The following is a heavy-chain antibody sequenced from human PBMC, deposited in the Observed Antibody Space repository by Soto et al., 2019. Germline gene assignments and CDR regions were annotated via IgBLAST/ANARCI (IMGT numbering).Heavy chain of an antibody. V-gene: IGHV3-23*01. J-gene: IGHJ5*02. CDR2: ISGDGAAT. CDR1: GFNFGSFA. Sequence: PGGSLRLSCAASGFNFGSFAMTWVRQAPGKGLQWVSAISGDGAATYYGDSVKGRFTISRDNSNNTLYLQMNSLTVDDTAIYFCAKTTRPPTHEPWGQGALVTVSS. D-gene: IGHD6-6*01. CDR3: AKTTRPPTHEP.